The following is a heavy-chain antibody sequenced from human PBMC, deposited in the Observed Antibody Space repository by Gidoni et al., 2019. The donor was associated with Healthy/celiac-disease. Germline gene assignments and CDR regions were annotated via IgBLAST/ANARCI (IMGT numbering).Heavy chain of an antibody. D-gene: IGHD5-12*01. J-gene: IGHJ4*02. CDR1: ACTFSSYA. CDR2: IIPIFGTA. CDR3: AIRRGYSGYDSLFDY. V-gene: IGHV1-69*01. Sequence: QVQLVQSGAEVKQPGSSVKVSCKASACTFSSYAISWVRQAPGQGLEWMGGIIPIFGTANYAQKFQGRVTITADESTSTAYMELSSLRSEDTAVYYCAIRRGYSGYDSLFDYWGQGTLVTVSS.